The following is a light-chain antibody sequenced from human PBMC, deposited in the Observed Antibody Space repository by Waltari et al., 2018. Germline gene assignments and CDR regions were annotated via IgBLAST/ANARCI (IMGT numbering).Light chain of an antibody. V-gene: IGLV1-47*01. CDR2: RNN. CDR1: SSNIGSNY. J-gene: IGLJ2*01. CDR3: AAWDDSLSGPV. Sequence: QSVLTQPPSASGTPGQRVTISCSGSSSNIGSNYVYWYQQLPGTAPKLLIYRNNQRPSGVPARFSGSKSGTSASLAISGLRSDDEADYYCAAWDDSLSGPVFGGGTKLTVL.